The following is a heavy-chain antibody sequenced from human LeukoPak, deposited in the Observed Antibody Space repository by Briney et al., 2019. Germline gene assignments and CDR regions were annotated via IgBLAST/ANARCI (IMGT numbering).Heavy chain of an antibody. V-gene: IGHV3-23*01. CDR2: VSGSGVTT. CDR1: GFTFDDYG. J-gene: IGHJ4*02. CDR3: ARGGEDFDY. Sequence: GGSPRLSCAASGFTFDDYGMSWVRQAPGKGLEWVSSVSGSGVTTYYADSVKGRFTISRDNAKNSLYLQMNSLRAEDTAVYYCARGGEDFDYWGQGTLVTVSS.